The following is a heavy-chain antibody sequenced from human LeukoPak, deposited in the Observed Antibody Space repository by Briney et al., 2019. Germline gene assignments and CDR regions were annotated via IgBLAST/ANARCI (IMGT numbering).Heavy chain of an antibody. CDR1: VPTFTSYA. D-gene: IGHD3-22*01. CDR3: AGFFYHSGDAAFDL. Sequence: ASVKVSCMASVPTFTSYAINWVRQVPGQGLEWMGGFIPIFGSPTYAQKFQGRVTFTTDESTDTAYMELSTLRSDDTAVFYCAGFFYHSGDAAFDLWGQGTMVTVSA. V-gene: IGHV1-69*05. J-gene: IGHJ3*01. CDR2: FIPIFGSP.